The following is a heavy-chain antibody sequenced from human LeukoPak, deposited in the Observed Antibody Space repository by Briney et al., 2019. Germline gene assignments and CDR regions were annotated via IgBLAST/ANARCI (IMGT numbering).Heavy chain of an antibody. V-gene: IGHV1-69*05. CDR3: ARDVHGDYGSGWFDP. Sequence: SVKVSXKTSGGTFNNSAISWVRQAPGQGLEWLGGIMPLFGTAGYAQKFQGRVTITKDESTRTVYLELTSLTSDDTAVYYCARDVHGDYGSGWFDPWGQGILVSVSS. CDR2: IMPLFGTA. CDR1: GGTFNNSA. J-gene: IGHJ5*02. D-gene: IGHD4-17*01.